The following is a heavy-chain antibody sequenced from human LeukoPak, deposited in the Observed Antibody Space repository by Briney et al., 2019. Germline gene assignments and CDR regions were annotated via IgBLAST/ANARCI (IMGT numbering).Heavy chain of an antibody. CDR2: ISGSGGRT. J-gene: IGHJ4*02. CDR1: GFTFSNTW. Sequence: GGSVRLSCAASGFTFSNTWMTWVRQAPGKGLEWVSGISGSGGRTYYAVSVKGRFTISRDNSKNTVYLQMNSLRAEDTAVYYCAKGDCGRDCYYGINYWGQGSLVTVSS. CDR3: AKGDCGRDCYYGINY. D-gene: IGHD2-21*02. V-gene: IGHV3-23*01.